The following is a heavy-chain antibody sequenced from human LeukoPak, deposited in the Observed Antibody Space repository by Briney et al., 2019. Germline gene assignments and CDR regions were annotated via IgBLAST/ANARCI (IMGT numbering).Heavy chain of an antibody. J-gene: IGHJ4*02. D-gene: IGHD3-10*02. CDR2: ISSSSSYI. Sequence: GGSLRLSCAASGFTFSSYSMNWVRQAPGKGLEWVSSISSSSSYIYYADSVKGRFTISRDNAKNSLYLQVNSLRAEDTAVYYCARDVRQVPSFDYWGQGTLVTVSS. V-gene: IGHV3-21*01. CDR3: ARDVRQVPSFDY. CDR1: GFTFSSYS.